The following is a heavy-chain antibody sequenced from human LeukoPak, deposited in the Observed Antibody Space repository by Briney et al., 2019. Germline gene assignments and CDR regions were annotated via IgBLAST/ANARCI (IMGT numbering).Heavy chain of an antibody. D-gene: IGHD5-24*01. CDR2: INPSGGST. J-gene: IGHJ4*02. CDR3: ARSIEMATMGFDN. CDR1: GYTVTSYY. Sequence: ASVKVSCKASGYTVTSYYMHWVRQAPGQGLEWMGMINPSGGSTTYAQRFQGRVTLTRDTSTSTVYMELISLRSEDTAMYYCARSIEMATMGFDNWGQGTLVTVSS. V-gene: IGHV1-46*01.